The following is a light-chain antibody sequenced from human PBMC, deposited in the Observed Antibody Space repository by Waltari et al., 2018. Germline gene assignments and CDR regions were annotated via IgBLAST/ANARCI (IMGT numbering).Light chain of an antibody. CDR3: QQYYSIALN. V-gene: IGKV1-NL1*01. CDR2: AAS. J-gene: IGKJ4*01. CDR1: QGISNS. Sequence: DIQMTQSPSSLSASVGDRVTITCRASQGISNSLAWYQQKPGKAPKLLLYAASRLENGVPSRVSGSGAGTDYTLTISSLQPEDFATYYCQQYYSIALNFGGGTKVEIK.